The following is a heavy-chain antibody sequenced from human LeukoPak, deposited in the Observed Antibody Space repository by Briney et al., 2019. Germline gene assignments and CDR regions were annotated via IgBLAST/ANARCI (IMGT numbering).Heavy chain of an antibody. D-gene: IGHD2-15*01. V-gene: IGHV3-23*01. J-gene: IGHJ4*02. Sequence: GESLRLSCAAAGFIFSDYVMIWVRQAPGKGLEWVSGITASGDRTYYADSVKGRFTMSRDNSKNTVYLQMNSLRVDDTAVYYCARRDIVAVVAASDYWGQGTLVTVSS. CDR2: ITASGDRT. CDR1: GFIFSDYV. CDR3: ARRDIVAVVAASDY.